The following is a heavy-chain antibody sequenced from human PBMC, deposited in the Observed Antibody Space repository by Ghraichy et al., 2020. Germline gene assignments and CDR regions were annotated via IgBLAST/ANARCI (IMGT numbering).Heavy chain of an antibody. CDR3: ARGTFWSGYYTGRRAEYFQH. D-gene: IGHD3-3*01. V-gene: IGHV4-34*01. J-gene: IGHJ1*01. CDR1: GGSFSGYY. CDR2: INHSGST. Sequence: SETLSLTCAVYGGSFSGYYWSWIRQPPGKGLEWIGEINHSGSTNYNPSLKSRVTISVDTSKNQFSLKLSSVTAADTAVYYCARGTFWSGYYTGRRAEYFQHWGQGTLVTVSS.